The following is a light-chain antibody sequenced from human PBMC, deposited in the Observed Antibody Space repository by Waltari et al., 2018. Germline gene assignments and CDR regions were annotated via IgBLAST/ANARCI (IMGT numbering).Light chain of an antibody. Sequence: QSVLTQPPSVSGAPGPRGTTPCAGNSPNIGSGHDIHWYQQLPGAAPKLLIFDHSPRPLRVPDRFSGSTSGTSVSLVITGLQAEAEATYSCQSYDSSLSAWVFGGGTKLTVL. CDR3: QSYDSSLSAWV. CDR2: DHS. CDR1: SPNIGSGHD. J-gene: IGLJ3*02. V-gene: IGLV1-40*01.